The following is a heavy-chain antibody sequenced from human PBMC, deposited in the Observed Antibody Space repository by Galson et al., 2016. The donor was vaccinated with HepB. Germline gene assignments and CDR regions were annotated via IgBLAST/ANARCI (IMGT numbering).Heavy chain of an antibody. CDR1: GFTFRNYA. CDR3: AKCDTTVTDCNIFDS. D-gene: IGHD4-11*01. V-gene: IGHV3-23*01. Sequence: SLRLSCAAPGFTFRNYAMSWVRQAPGKGLEWVSAISGSGGSTYYADSVKGRFTISRDNSKNTLYLQMNSLRAEDTAVYYCAKCDTTVTDCNIFDSWGQGTLVIVSS. CDR2: ISGSGGST. J-gene: IGHJ5*01.